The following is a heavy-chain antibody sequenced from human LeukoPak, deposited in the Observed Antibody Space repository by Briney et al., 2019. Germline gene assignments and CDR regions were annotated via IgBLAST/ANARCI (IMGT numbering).Heavy chain of an antibody. CDR3: AREQGGGYYYVDAFDI. V-gene: IGHV4-31*03. J-gene: IGHJ3*02. CDR2: IYYSGST. D-gene: IGHD3-22*01. Sequence: SETLSLTCTVSGGSISSGGYYWSWIRQHPGKGVEWIGYIYYSGSTYYNPSLKSRVTISVDTSKNQFSLKLSSVTAADTAVYYCAREQGGGYYYVDAFDIWGQGTMVTVSS. CDR1: GGSISSGGYY.